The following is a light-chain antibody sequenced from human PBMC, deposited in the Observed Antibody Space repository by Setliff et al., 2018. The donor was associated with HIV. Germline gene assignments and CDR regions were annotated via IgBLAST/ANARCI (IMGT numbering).Light chain of an antibody. CDR1: GTDVGYYDL. Sequence: QSVLTQPASVSGPPGQSITISCTGTGTDVGYYDLVSWYQQHPGKAPKFLMFEVNKRPTGVSDRCSGSKSGNTASLTISGLQAEDEAVYYCCSYAGFDTYVFGSGTKVTVL. V-gene: IGLV2-23*02. CDR3: CSYAGFDTYV. CDR2: EVN. J-gene: IGLJ1*01.